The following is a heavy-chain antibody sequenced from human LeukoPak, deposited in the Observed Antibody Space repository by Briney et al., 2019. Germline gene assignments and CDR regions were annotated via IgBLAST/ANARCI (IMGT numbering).Heavy chain of an antibody. Sequence: SETLSLTCTVSGGSINNGGYYWSWIRQHPGKGLEWIGYIYYSGSTNYNPSLKSRVTISVDTSKNQFSLKLSSVTAADTAVYYCARSVSGPFDYWGQGTLVTVSS. J-gene: IGHJ4*02. D-gene: IGHD1-14*01. CDR2: IYYSGST. CDR3: ARSVSGPFDY. V-gene: IGHV4-61*08. CDR1: GGSINNGGYY.